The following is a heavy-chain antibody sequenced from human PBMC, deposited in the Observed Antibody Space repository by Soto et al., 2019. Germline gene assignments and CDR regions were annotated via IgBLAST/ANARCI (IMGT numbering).Heavy chain of an antibody. Sequence: PSENLSLTWGVYGGTFSGYYWRCIRQPPRKGLEWIGEINTSGSTNYNPSLKIRVTISVDTSKNHFSLKLSSVTAADTAVYYCVRGEVDVWSGSNLYGMNAWCQAPTVT. CDR1: GGTFSGYY. V-gene: IGHV4-34*01. CDR2: INTSGST. D-gene: IGHD3-3*01. J-gene: IGHJ6*02. CDR3: VRGEVDVWSGSNLYGMNA.